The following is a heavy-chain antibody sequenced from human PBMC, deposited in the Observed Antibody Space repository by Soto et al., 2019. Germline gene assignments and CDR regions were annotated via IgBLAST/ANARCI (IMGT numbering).Heavy chain of an antibody. J-gene: IGHJ4*02. V-gene: IGHV3-23*01. CDR1: GFTFNNFA. D-gene: IGHD3-3*01. CDR3: GKVLFGFTYRKFDY. CDR2: ISDDGHDT. Sequence: SLRLSCAAFGFTFNNFAMSWVRQAPGKGLEWGSGISDDGHDTFYADSVTGRFTISRDNSKNTLYLQMNSPRAEDTADYYCGKVLFGFTYRKFDYWGQGALVTVSS.